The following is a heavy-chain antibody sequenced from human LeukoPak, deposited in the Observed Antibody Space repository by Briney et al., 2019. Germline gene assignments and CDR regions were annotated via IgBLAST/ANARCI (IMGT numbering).Heavy chain of an antibody. D-gene: IGHD3-10*01. V-gene: IGHV3-30-3*01. CDR2: ISYDGSNK. CDR1: GFXFSTYA. J-gene: IGHJ6*02. CDR3: ARDHWVTMVRGVIPLYGLDV. Sequence: GGSLRLSCAASGFXFSTYAMHWVRQAPGKGLEWVAVISYDGSNKYYADSVKGRFTISRDNSKSTLYLQMISLRAEDTAVYYCARDHWVTMVRGVIPLYGLDVWGQGSTVTVSS.